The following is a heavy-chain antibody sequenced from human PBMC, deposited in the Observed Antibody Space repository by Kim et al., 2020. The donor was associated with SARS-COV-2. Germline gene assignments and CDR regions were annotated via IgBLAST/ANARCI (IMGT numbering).Heavy chain of an antibody. V-gene: IGHV3-23*01. CDR3: AKGNYGHALDF. D-gene: IGHD3-10*01. J-gene: IGHJ3*01. Sequence: TNYADSVTGRFTMSRDNAKKTLNLQMNSLRGEDTALYYCAKGNYGHALDFWGQGTLVTVSS. CDR2: T.